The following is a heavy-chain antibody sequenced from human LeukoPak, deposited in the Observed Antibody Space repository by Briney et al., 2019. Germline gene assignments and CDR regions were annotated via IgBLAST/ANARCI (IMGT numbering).Heavy chain of an antibody. D-gene: IGHD6-19*01. Sequence: PGGSLRLSCAASGFTFSNAGMRWVRQAPGKGLEWVTCVRYDGSGEYYAESVKGRFTIARDNSKSTVFLRMKSLRVEGTAIYCCAKVGSGLYGVDYWGQGALVTVSS. CDR2: VRYDGSGE. CDR3: AKVGSGLYGVDY. J-gene: IGHJ4*02. CDR1: GFTFSNAG. V-gene: IGHV3-30*02.